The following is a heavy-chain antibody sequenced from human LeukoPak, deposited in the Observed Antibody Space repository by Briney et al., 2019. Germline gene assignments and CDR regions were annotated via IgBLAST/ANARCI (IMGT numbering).Heavy chain of an antibody. CDR1: GFTFSSYA. CDR2: ISDSGGST. D-gene: IGHD6-19*01. J-gene: IGHJ4*02. CDR3: ARGAHASVWN. Sequence: TGGSLRLSRAASGFTFSSYAMSWVRQAPGKRLEWVSTISDSGGSTYYADSVKGRFTISRDNSKNTLHLQMNSLRAEDTAVYYCARGAHASVWNWGQGTLVTVSS. V-gene: IGHV3-23*01.